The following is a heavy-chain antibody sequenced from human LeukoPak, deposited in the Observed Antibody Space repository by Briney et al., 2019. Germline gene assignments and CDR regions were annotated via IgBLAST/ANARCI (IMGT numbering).Heavy chain of an antibody. CDR2: IIPVFGTT. J-gene: IGHJ6*04. D-gene: IGHD2-2*01. Sequence: SVKVSCKASGDTFSNYAISWVRQAPGQRLEWMGAIIPVFGTTNYAQKFQGRVTITADTYSTTSYMELSSLTSEDTAIYYCASQYWVPAAFYYAFNVWGKGTTVSVSS. CDR1: GDTFSNYA. V-gene: IGHV1-69*06. CDR3: ASQYWVPAAFYYAFNV.